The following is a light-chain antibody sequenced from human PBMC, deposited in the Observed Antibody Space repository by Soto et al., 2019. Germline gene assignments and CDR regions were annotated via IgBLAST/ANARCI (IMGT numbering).Light chain of an antibody. CDR1: SSDVGGYNY. CDR3: CSYTSRSPYV. CDR2: DVS. J-gene: IGLJ1*01. Sequence: QAVVTQPASVSGSPGQSITISCTGTSSDVGGYNYVSWYQQHPGKAPKLMIYDVSNRPSGVSNRFSGSKSGNTASLTISGLQAEDEADYYCCSYTSRSPYVFGTGTKLTVL. V-gene: IGLV2-14*01.